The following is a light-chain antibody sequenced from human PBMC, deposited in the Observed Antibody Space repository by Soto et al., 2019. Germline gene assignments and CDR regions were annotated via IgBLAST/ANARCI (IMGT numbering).Light chain of an antibody. CDR1: QSIGSW. V-gene: IGKV1-5*03. CDR3: QQYGSYSPWT. Sequence: DIQMTQSPSTLSASVGDRVTITCRASQSIGSWLAWYQQKPGKAPKLLIYKASSLESGVPSRFSGSGSGTEFTLTISSLQPDDFASYYCQQYGSYSPWTFGKGTKVDIK. CDR2: KAS. J-gene: IGKJ1*01.